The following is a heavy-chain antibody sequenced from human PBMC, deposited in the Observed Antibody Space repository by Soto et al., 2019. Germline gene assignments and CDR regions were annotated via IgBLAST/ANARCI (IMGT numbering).Heavy chain of an antibody. J-gene: IGHJ4*02. CDR2: IIPILGIA. Sequence: QVQLVQSGAEVKKPGSSVKVSCKASGGTFSSYTISWVRQAPGQGLEWMGRIIPILGIANYAQKLQGRVTITADKSTSTAYMELSSLRSEDTAVYYCARDQGGYYQYYFDYWGQGTLVTVSS. V-gene: IGHV1-69*08. CDR1: GGTFSSYT. CDR3: ARDQGGYYQYYFDY. D-gene: IGHD3-22*01.